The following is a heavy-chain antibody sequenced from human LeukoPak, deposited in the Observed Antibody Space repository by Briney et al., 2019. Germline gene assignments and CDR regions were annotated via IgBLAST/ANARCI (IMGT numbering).Heavy chain of an antibody. V-gene: IGHV4-4*07. CDR3: ARDVAAAGITYFDY. CDR1: GGSISSYY. D-gene: IGHD6-13*01. Sequence: PSETLSLTCTVSGGSISSYYWSWIRQPAGKGLEWIGRIYTSGSTNYNPSLKSRVTMSVDTSKNQFSLKLSSVTAADTAVYYCARDVAAAGITYFDYWGQGTLVTVSS. J-gene: IGHJ4*02. CDR2: IYTSGST.